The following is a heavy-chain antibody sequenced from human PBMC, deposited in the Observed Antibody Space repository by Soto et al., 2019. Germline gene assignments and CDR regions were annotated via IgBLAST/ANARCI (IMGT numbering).Heavy chain of an antibody. CDR1: GFTFSSYG. D-gene: IGHD2-21*02. J-gene: IGHJ4*02. CDR2: ISYDGSNK. V-gene: IGHV3-30*18. Sequence: QVQLVESGGGVVQPGRSLRLSCAASGFTFSSYGMHWVRQAPGKGLEWVAVISYDGSNKYYADSVKGRFTISRDNSKNTLYLQMNSLRAEDTAVYYCAKDGGCGGDCYPDYWGQGTLVTVSS. CDR3: AKDGGCGGDCYPDY.